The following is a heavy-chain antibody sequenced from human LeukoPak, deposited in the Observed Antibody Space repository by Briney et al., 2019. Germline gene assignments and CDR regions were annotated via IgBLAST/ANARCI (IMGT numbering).Heavy chain of an antibody. Sequence: SSETLSLTCTVSGDSISSYYWSWIRQPPGKALEWIGYIYYSGSTSYNPSLKSRVTISIDTSKNQFSLKVSSVTAADTAVYYCARWRGTVYPYFDYWGQGTLVTVSS. D-gene: IGHD5/OR15-5a*01. CDR2: IYYSGST. V-gene: IGHV4-59*01. CDR1: GDSISSYY. J-gene: IGHJ4*02. CDR3: ARWRGTVYPYFDY.